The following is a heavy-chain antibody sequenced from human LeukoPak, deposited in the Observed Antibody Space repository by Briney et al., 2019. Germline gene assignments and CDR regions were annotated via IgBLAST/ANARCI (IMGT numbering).Heavy chain of an antibody. V-gene: IGHV4-59*01. CDR1: GGSISGYY. CDR2: IYYSGGT. Sequence: SETLSLTCAVSGGSISGYYWSWIRQPPGKGLEWIGYIYYSGGTNYNPSLKSRLTMSVDTSKNQFSLKLSSVTAADTAAYYCARDKGPPYYWGQGTLVTVSS. J-gene: IGHJ4*02. CDR3: ARDKGPPYY.